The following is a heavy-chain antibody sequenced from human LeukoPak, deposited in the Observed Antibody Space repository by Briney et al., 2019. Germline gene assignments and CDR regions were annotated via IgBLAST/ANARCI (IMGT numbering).Heavy chain of an antibody. CDR1: GGSVSSGSYY. J-gene: IGHJ4*02. V-gene: IGHV4-61*01. CDR3: ARGIDDILTGGRFDY. D-gene: IGHD3-9*01. Sequence: KPSETLSLTCTVSGGSVSSGSYYWSWIRQPPGKGLEWIGYIYYSGSTNYNPSLKSRVTISVDTSKNQFSLKLSSVTAADTAVYYCARGIDDILTGGRFDYWGQGTLVTVSS. CDR2: IYYSGST.